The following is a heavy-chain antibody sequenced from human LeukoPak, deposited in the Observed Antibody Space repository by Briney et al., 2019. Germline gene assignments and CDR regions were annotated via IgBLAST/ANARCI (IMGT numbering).Heavy chain of an antibody. D-gene: IGHD6-13*01. CDR1: GFTFSSYS. Sequence: PGGSLRLSCAASGFTFSSYSMNWVRQAPGKGLEWVSSISSSSSYIYYADSVKGRFTISRDNAKNSLYLQMNSLRAEDTAVYYCAKDHGRSWSCFDYWGQGTLVTVSS. CDR2: ISSSSSYI. V-gene: IGHV3-21*01. J-gene: IGHJ4*02. CDR3: AKDHGRSWSCFDY.